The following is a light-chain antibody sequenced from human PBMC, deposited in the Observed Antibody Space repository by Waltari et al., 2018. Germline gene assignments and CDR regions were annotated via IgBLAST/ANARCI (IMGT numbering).Light chain of an antibody. J-gene: IGKJ1*01. CDR2: WAS. CDR3: QQYYSTPPT. V-gene: IGKV4-1*01. Sequence: DIVMTQSPDSLAVSLGERATINCKSSQSVLYSSNNKNYLAWYQQKPVQPPKLLICWASIRGSGVPDRFSGSGSGTDFTLTISSLQAEDVAVYYCQQYYSTPPTFGQGTKVEIK. CDR1: QSVLYSSNNKNY.